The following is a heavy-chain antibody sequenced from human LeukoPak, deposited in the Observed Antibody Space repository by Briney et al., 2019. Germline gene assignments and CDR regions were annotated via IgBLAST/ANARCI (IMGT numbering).Heavy chain of an antibody. J-gene: IGHJ5*02. Sequence: PGGSLRLACVASALIFSGSGVHWFRQASGKGLEWVGRIKIRTDNYVTAYGGSVKGRFTLSRDDSNNRAYLQMNSLKTEDTDVYYCRLRCTEGLFQWFDPWGQGTLVTVSP. D-gene: IGHD2-2*01. V-gene: IGHV3-73*01. CDR3: RLRCTEGLFQWFDP. CDR1: ALIFSGSG. CDR2: IKIRTDNYVT.